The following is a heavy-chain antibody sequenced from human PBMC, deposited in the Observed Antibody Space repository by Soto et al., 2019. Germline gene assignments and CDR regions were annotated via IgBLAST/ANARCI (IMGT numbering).Heavy chain of an antibody. V-gene: IGHV1-2*02. CDR1: GYTFTGYF. Sequence: ASVKVSCKASGYTFTGYFMHWVRQAPGQGLEWMGWINPNSGPTKYAQKFQGRVTLTRDTSINTAYMEMSMLRSDDTAVYYCARGGGTILAPLPWGQGTLVTVSS. CDR2: INPNSGPT. D-gene: IGHD3-3*01. CDR3: ARGGGTILAPLP. J-gene: IGHJ5*02.